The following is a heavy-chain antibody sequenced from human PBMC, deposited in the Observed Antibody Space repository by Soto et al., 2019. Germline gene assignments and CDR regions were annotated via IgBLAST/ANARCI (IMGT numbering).Heavy chain of an antibody. CDR1: GYTFTSYY. D-gene: IGHD5-12*01. CDR2: INPSGGST. J-gene: IGHJ4*02. V-gene: IGHV1-46*03. Sequence: ASVKVSCKASGYTFTSYYMHWVRQAPGQGLELMGIINPSGGSTSYAQKFQGRVTMTRDTSSSTVYMELSSLRSEDTAVYYCARAKHAPDRYSGYDLCYWGQGTLVTVSS. CDR3: ARAKHAPDRYSGYDLCY.